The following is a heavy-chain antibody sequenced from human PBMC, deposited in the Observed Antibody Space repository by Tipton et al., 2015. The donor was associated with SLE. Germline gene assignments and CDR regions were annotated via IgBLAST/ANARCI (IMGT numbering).Heavy chain of an antibody. D-gene: IGHD6-13*01. CDR2: IYYSGST. CDR3: NIAAAGYAFDI. V-gene: IGHV4-59*01. CDR1: GGSISSYY. Sequence: TLSLTCTVSGGSISSYYWSWIRQPPGKGLEWIGYIYYSGSTNYNPSLQNRVTISVDTSKNQFSLKLSAVTAADTAVYYCNIAAAGYAFDIWGQGTMVTVSS. J-gene: IGHJ3*02.